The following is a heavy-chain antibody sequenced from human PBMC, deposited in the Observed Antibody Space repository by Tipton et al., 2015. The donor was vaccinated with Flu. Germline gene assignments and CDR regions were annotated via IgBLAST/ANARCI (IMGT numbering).Heavy chain of an antibody. J-gene: IGHJ4*02. D-gene: IGHD3-22*01. CDR3: ARDGYYYDSSGLDY. CDR2: IYYSGST. CDR1: GGSISSYY. V-gene: IGHV4-59*01. Sequence: LRLSCTVSGGSISSYYWSWIRQPPGKGLEWIGYIYYSGSTNYNPSLKSRVTISVDTSKNQFSLKLSSVTAADTAVYYCARDGYYYDSSGLDYWGQGTLVTVSS.